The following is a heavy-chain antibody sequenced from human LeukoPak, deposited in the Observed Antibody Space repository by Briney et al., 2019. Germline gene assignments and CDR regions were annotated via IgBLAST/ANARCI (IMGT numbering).Heavy chain of an antibody. CDR3: AKDPERFYSSSDDWFDP. D-gene: IGHD6-13*01. CDR1: GFTFSSYS. Sequence: GGSLRLSCAASGFTFSSYSMNWVRQAPGKGLEWVSYISSSGSAIYYADSVEGRFTISRDNAKNTLYLQMNSLRAEDTAVYYCAKDPERFYSSSDDWFDPWGQGTLVTVSS. CDR2: ISSSGSAI. J-gene: IGHJ5*02. V-gene: IGHV3-48*04.